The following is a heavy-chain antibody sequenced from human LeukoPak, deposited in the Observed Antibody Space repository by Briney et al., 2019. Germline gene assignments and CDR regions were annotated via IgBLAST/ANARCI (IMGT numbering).Heavy chain of an antibody. J-gene: IGHJ4*02. CDR2: IKSKTDGGTT. CDR1: GFTFSNAW. Sequence: GGSLRLSCAASGFTFSNAWMSWVRQAPGKGLEWVGRIKSKTDGGTTDYAAPVKGRFTISRDDSKNTLYLQMNGLKTEDTAVYYCTTVGSFWSGYPVWYWGQGTLVTVSS. D-gene: IGHD3-3*01. V-gene: IGHV3-15*01. CDR3: TTVGSFWSGYPVWY.